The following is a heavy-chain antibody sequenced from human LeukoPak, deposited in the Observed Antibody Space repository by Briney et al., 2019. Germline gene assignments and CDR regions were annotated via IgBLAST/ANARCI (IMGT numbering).Heavy chain of an antibody. D-gene: IGHD2-2*01. Sequence: SVKVSCKASGGTFSSYAISWVRQAPGQGLEWMGGIIPIFGTANYAQKLQGRVTMTTDTSTSTAYMELRSLRSDDTAVYYCAREDVEPDVKYYYGMDVWGQGTTVTVSS. CDR2: IIPIFGTA. CDR3: AREDVEPDVKYYYGMDV. CDR1: GGTFSSYA. J-gene: IGHJ6*02. V-gene: IGHV1-69*05.